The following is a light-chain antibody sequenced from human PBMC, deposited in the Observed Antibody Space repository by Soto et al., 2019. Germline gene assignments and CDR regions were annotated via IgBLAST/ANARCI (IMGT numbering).Light chain of an antibody. Sequence: DIQMTQSPSSLSASVGDRVTITCRASQSISSYLNWYQQKPGKAPKLLIYAASSLQSGVPSRFSGSGSGTEFTLTISSLQLDDFATYYCQQFNTSPWTFGQGTKVDIK. J-gene: IGKJ1*01. CDR2: AAS. CDR3: QQFNTSPWT. V-gene: IGKV1-39*01. CDR1: QSISSY.